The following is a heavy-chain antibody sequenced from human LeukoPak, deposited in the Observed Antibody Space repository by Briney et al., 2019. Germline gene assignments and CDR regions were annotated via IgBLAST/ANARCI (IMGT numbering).Heavy chain of an antibody. D-gene: IGHD3-10*01. CDR2: INPNSGGT. J-gene: IGHJ3*02. CDR3: ARGRGGSGSYYNVHAFDI. CDR1: GYTFTGYY. Sequence: GASVKVSCKASGYTFTGYYMHWVRQAPGQGLEWMGWINPNSGGTNYAQKFQGRVTMTRDTSISTAYMELSRLRSDDTAVYYCARGRGGSGSYYNVHAFDIWGQGTMVTVSS. V-gene: IGHV1-2*02.